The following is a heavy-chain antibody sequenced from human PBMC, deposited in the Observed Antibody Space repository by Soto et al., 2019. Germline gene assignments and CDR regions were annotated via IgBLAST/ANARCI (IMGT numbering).Heavy chain of an antibody. CDR1: GFTFSSYS. V-gene: IGHV3-48*01. D-gene: IGHD2-15*01. CDR3: ARDKGSSPLDY. J-gene: IGHJ4*02. Sequence: EVQLVESGGGLVQPGGSLRLSCAASGFTFSSYSMNWVRQAPGKGLEWVSYISSSSSTIYYADSVKGRFTISRDNAKNSLYLQMDSLRAEDTAVSYCARDKGSSPLDYWGQGPLGTVSS. CDR2: ISSSSSTI.